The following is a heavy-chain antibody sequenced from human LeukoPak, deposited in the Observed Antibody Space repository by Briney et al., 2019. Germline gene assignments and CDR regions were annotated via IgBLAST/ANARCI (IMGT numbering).Heavy chain of an antibody. V-gene: IGHV3-53*01. CDR3: AKASKREHDYGDYKNY. J-gene: IGHJ4*02. CDR2: IYSGGNT. Sequence: GGSLRLSCAASGFTVSRKYMSWVRQAPGKGLEWVSFIYSGGNTYYADSVKGRFTISRDNSKNTLYLQMNSLRAEDTAVYYCAKASKREHDYGDYKNYWGQGTLVTVSS. CDR1: GFTVSRKY. D-gene: IGHD4-17*01.